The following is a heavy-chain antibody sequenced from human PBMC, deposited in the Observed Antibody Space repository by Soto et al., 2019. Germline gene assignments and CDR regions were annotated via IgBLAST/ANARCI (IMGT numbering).Heavy chain of an antibody. J-gene: IGHJ6*02. V-gene: IGHV1-18*01. CDR3: ARDAAAPPRNYYYYGMDV. Sequence: ASVKVSCKASGYTFTSYGISWVRQAPGQGLAWMGWISAYNGNTNYAQKLQGRVTMTTDTSTSTAYMELRSLRSDDTAVYYCARDAAAPPRNYYYYGMDVWGQGTTVTVSS. CDR1: GYTFTSYG. CDR2: ISAYNGNT. D-gene: IGHD6-13*01.